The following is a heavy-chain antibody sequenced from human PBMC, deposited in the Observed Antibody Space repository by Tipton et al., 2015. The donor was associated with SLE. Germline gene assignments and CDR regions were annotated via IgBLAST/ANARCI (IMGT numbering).Heavy chain of an antibody. CDR3: ARGDLYWYFDL. CDR1: GGSISSSSYY. J-gene: IGHJ2*01. V-gene: IGHV4-39*07. CDR2: IYYSGST. Sequence: TLSLTCTVSGGSISSSSYYWGWIRQPPGKGLEWIGSIYYSGSTYYNPSLKSRVTISVDTSKNQFSLKLSSVTAADTAVYYCARGDLYWYFDLWGRGTLVTVSS.